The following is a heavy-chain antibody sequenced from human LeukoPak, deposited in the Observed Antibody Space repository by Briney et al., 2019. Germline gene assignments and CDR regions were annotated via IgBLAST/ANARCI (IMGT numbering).Heavy chain of an antibody. CDR3: TTSYYCGSGSYYNMAC. CDR2: IRSTAYGGTT. D-gene: IGHD3-10*01. CDR1: GFTFGDYA. J-gene: IGHJ4*02. V-gene: IGHV3-49*04. Sequence: PGGSLRLSCTTSGFTFGDYAMSWVRQAPGKGLEWVGFIRSTAYGGTTEYAASVKGRFTISRDDSRRIVYLQMNSLKTEDTTVYYCTTSYYCGSGSYYNMACWGQGSLVTVSS.